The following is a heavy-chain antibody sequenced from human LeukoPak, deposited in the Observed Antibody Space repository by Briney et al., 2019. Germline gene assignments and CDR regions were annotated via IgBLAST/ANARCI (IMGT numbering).Heavy chain of an antibody. CDR2: VYNTGST. J-gene: IGHJ4*02. CDR1: GGSITTHY. Sequence: SETLSLTCTVSGGSITTHYWSWIRQPAGREVEWIGRVYNTGSTKYNPSLESRVTMSVDTSSNRFSLRLRSVTAADTAVYYCAREGWGGSYYTFFDYWGQGTLVTVSS. V-gene: IGHV4-4*07. D-gene: IGHD1-26*01. CDR3: AREGWGGSYYTFFDY.